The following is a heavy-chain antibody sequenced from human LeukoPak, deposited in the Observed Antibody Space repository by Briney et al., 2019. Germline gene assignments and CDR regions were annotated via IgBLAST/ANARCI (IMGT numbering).Heavy chain of an antibody. J-gene: IGHJ4*02. CDR3: AIDCSSTSCYDS. D-gene: IGHD2-2*01. CDR1: GGSISSYY. Sequence: SETLSLTCTVSGGSISSYYWSWIRQPPGKGLEWIGYIYYSGSTNYNPSLKSRVTISVDTSKNQFSLKLSSVTAADTAVYYCAIDCSSTSCYDSWGQGTLVTVSS. CDR2: IYYSGST. V-gene: IGHV4-59*01.